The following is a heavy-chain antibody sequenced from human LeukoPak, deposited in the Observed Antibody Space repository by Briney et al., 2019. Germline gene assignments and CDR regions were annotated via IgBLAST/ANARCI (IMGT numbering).Heavy chain of an antibody. CDR3: AKGSSTNWDNHQDH. CDR1: GFTFDDYA. CDR2: ISWTSGSM. V-gene: IGHV3-9*01. J-gene: IGHJ4*02. Sequence: GGSLRLSCAASGFTFDDYAMNWVRQAPGKGLEWVSGISWTSGSMGYADSVKGRFTISRDNAKGSLYLQMNSLRAEDTALYYCAKGSSTNWDNHQDHWGQGTLVTVSS. D-gene: IGHD1/OR15-1a*01.